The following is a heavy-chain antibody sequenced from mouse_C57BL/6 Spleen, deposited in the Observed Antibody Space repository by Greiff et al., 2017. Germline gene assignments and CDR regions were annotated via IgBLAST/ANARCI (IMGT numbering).Heavy chain of an antibody. CDR1: GYTFTSYW. V-gene: IGHV1-72*01. J-gene: IGHJ4*01. D-gene: IGHD1-1*01. CDR3: ARDITTVVANYAMDY. CDR2: IDPNSGGT. Sequence: QVQLQQSGAELVKPGASVKLSCKASGYTFTSYWMHWVKQRPGRGLEWIGRIDPNSGGTKYNEKFKSKATLTVDKPSSTAYIQLSSLTSEDSAVYYCARDITTVVANYAMDYWGQGTSVTVSS.